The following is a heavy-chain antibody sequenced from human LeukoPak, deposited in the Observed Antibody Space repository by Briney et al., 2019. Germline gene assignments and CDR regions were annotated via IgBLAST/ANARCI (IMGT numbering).Heavy chain of an antibody. Sequence: GGSLRLSCVASGFAFSTFAMIWVRQPPGKGLEWVSSIFPSSGEIHYADSVRGRFTISRDNSKNTLYLQMNSLRAEDTALYYCAKSRLSGINDAFDIWGQGTMVTVSP. CDR3: AKSRLSGINDAFDI. D-gene: IGHD3-3*01. CDR1: GFAFSTFA. J-gene: IGHJ3*02. V-gene: IGHV3-23*01. CDR2: IFPSSGEI.